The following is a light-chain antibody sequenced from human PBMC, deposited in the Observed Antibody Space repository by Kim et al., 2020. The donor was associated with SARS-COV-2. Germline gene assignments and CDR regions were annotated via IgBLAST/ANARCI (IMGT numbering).Light chain of an antibody. Sequence: ASIGDRITITCRASQDVGEWLAWYQHMPGKAPKSLIYGASSLQSGVPARFSGSGSGTDFTLTISSLQPEDLGTYYCQQYNAYPLTFGGGTKVDIK. CDR1: QDVGEW. CDR2: GAS. V-gene: IGKV1D-16*01. CDR3: QQYNAYPLT. J-gene: IGKJ4*01.